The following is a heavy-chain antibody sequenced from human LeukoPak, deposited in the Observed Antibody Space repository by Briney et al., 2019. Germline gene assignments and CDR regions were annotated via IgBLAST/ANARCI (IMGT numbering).Heavy chain of an antibody. J-gene: IGHJ5*02. D-gene: IGHD6-6*01. CDR1: GGSISSYY. CDR2: IYYSGST. V-gene: IGHV4-59*01. CDR3: AREGEEYSSSSLWFDP. Sequence: SETLSLTCTVSGGSISSYYWSWIRQPPGKGLEWIGYIYYSGSTNYNPSLKSRVTISVDTSKNQFSLKLSSVTAADTAVYYCAREGEEYSSSSLWFDPWGQGTLVTVSS.